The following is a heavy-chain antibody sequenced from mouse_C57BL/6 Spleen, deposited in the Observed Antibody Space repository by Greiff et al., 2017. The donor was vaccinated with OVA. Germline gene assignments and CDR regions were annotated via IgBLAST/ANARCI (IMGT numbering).Heavy chain of an antibody. J-gene: IGHJ2*01. CDR1: GFTFSDYY. D-gene: IGHD2-13*01. Sequence: EVKLVESGGGLVQPGGSLKLSCAASGFTFSDYYMYWVRQTPEKRLEWVAYISNGGGSTYYPDTVKGRFTISRDNAKNTLYLQMSRLKSEDTAMYYCARHDWDYWGQGTTLTVSS. V-gene: IGHV5-12*01. CDR3: ARHDWDY. CDR2: ISNGGGST.